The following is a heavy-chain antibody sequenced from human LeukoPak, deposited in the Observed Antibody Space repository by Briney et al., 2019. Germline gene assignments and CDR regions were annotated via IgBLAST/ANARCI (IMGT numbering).Heavy chain of an antibody. D-gene: IGHD3-16*01. V-gene: IGHV4-59*12. J-gene: IGHJ5*02. CDR1: GGSISSYY. CDR2: IYYSRTT. Sequence: PSETLSLTCTVSGGSISSYYWSWIRQPPGKGLEWIGNIYYSRTTNYNPSPKSRVTISVDTSKNQFSLKLSSVTAADTAVYYCARGLSSARSSRSFDPWGQGTLVTVYS. CDR3: ARGLSSARSSRSFDP.